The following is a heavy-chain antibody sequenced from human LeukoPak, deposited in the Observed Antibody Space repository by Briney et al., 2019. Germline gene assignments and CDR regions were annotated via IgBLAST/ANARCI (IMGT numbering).Heavy chain of an antibody. J-gene: IGHJ4*02. V-gene: IGHV3-15*01. CDR1: GFTFSNAW. Sequence: GGSLRLSCAASGFTFSNAWMSWVRQAPGKGLEWVGRIKSKTDGGTTDYAAPVKGRFTISRDDSKNTLYLQMNSLRAEDTAVYYCAREVPAADFDYWGQGTLVTVSS. CDR2: IKSKTDGGTT. CDR3: AREVPAADFDY. D-gene: IGHD2-2*01.